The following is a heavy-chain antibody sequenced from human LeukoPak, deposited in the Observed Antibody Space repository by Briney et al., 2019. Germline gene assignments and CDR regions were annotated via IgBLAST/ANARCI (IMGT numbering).Heavy chain of an antibody. CDR1: GFIFNDYS. CDR2: ISSRSSTI. J-gene: IGHJ3*01. Sequence: GGSLRLSCVGSGFIFNDYSMNWVRQAPGKGPEGVSYISSRSSTIYYADSVKGRFTISRDNAKNSLYLQMNSLRAEDSAVYYCTRETAFDFWGQGTVVTVSS. CDR3: TRETAFDF. V-gene: IGHV3-48*04.